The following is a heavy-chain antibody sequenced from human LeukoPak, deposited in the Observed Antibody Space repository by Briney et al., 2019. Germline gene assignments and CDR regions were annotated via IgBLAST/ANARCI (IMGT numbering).Heavy chain of an antibody. D-gene: IGHD3-10*01. V-gene: IGHV4-39*07. CDR3: ARGLITMVRGVMGKYYYYYMDV. J-gene: IGHJ6*03. CDR2: INHSGST. Sequence: SETLSLTCTVSGGSISTSSYYWGWVRQPPGKGLEWIGEINHSGSTNYNPSLKSRVTISVDTSKNQFSLKLSSVTAADTAVYYCARGLITMVRGVMGKYYYYYMDVWGKGTTVTVSS. CDR1: GGSISTSSYY.